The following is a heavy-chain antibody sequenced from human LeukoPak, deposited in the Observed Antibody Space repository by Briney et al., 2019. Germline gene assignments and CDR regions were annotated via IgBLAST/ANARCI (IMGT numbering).Heavy chain of an antibody. Sequence: GGSLRLSCAASGFTFSSYGMHWVRQAPGKGLEWVAVISYDGSNKYYADSVKGRFTISRDNSKNTLYLQMNSLRGEDTAVYYCAKDFSEGTGWYGDYWGQGTLVTVSS. J-gene: IGHJ4*02. CDR2: ISYDGSNK. CDR1: GFTFSSYG. CDR3: AKDFSEGTGWYGDY. V-gene: IGHV3-30*18. D-gene: IGHD6-19*01.